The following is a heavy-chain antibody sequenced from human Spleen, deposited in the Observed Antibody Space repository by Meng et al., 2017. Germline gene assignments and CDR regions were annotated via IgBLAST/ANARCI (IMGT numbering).Heavy chain of an antibody. CDR1: GFTFSSYEM. Sequence: GSLRLSCAASGFTFSSYEMNWVRQAPGKGLEWIGEIYHTEGTNYSPSLYSRVTISMDKSKNQFSLELTSLTAADTAVYYCAKWAISGRGRFDYWGQGILVTVSS. CDR2: IYHTEGT. V-gene: IGHV4-4*02. J-gene: IGHJ4*02. CDR3: AKWAISGRGRFDY. D-gene: IGHD1-26*01.